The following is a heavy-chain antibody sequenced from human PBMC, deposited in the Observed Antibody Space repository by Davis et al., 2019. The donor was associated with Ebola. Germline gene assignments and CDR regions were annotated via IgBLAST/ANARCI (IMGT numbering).Heavy chain of an antibody. J-gene: IGHJ6*02. CDR2: INYSGSP. V-gene: IGHV4-59*08. D-gene: IGHD3-3*02. Sequence: MPSETLSLTCTVSGGSISSDYWSWIRQPPGKGLEWIGYINYSGSPNYNPSLKSRVTISIDTSENQFSLKLASVTAADTAVYYCARHLAQVGMDVWGQGTTVTVSS. CDR3: ARHLAQVGMDV. CDR1: GGSISSDY.